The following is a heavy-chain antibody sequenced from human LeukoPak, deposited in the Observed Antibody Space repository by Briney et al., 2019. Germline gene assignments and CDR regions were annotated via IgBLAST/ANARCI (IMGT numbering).Heavy chain of an antibody. CDR3: ARVECGGGRCYTTENFDY. J-gene: IGHJ4*02. D-gene: IGHD2-15*01. V-gene: IGHV1-24*01. CDR2: FDPEDGET. CDR1: GYTLTELS. Sequence: APVKVSCKVSGYTLTELSMHWVRQAPGKGLVWRGGFDPEDGETIYVQKFQGRVTITRDTSTTTDHMELKRLRPEDTAVYYCARVECGGGRCYTTENFDYWGQGTLVTVSS.